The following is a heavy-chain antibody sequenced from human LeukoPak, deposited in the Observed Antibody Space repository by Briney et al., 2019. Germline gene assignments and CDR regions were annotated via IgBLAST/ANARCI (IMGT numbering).Heavy chain of an antibody. V-gene: IGHV4-39*01. CDR3: ARFMTYYDFWSGMGGAHDAFDI. D-gene: IGHD3-3*01. Sequence: SETLSLTCTVSGGSISSSSYYWGWIRQPPGKGLEWIGSIYYSGSTYYNPSLKSRVTISVDTSKNQFSLKLSSVTAADTAVYYCARFMTYYDFWSGMGGAHDAFDIWGQGTMVTVSS. CDR2: IYYSGST. J-gene: IGHJ3*02. CDR1: GGSISSSSYY.